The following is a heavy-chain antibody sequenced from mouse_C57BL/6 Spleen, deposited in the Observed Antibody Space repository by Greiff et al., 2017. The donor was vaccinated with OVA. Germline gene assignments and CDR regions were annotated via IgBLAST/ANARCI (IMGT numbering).Heavy chain of an antibody. D-gene: IGHD2-5*01. V-gene: IGHV5-6*01. CDR1: GFTFSSYG. CDR3: AIGDSKPYAMDY. J-gene: IGHJ4*01. Sequence: EVMLVESGGDLVKPGGSLKLSCAASGFTFSSYGMSWVRQTPDKRLEWVATISSGGRYTYYPDSVKGRFNISRDNAKNTLYLKMSSLKSEDTAMYYCAIGDSKPYAMDYWGQGTSVTVSS. CDR2: ISSGGRYT.